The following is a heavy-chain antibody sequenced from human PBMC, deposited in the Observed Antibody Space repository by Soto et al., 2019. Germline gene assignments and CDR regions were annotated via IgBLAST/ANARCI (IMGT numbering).Heavy chain of an antibody. Sequence: QVQLVQSGAQVEKPGASVKVSCKASGYPFIGHYIHWVRQAPGQGLDWMGWINPNSGDTNYARKFKGWVIMTRETSISTVDIELSRLKPDDTAVYYCARVPVTAVTEAHYFDFWGQGTLVTVSS. J-gene: IGHJ4*02. CDR1: GYPFIGHY. CDR3: ARVPVTAVTEAHYFDF. CDR2: INPNSGDT. V-gene: IGHV1-2*04. D-gene: IGHD2-21*02.